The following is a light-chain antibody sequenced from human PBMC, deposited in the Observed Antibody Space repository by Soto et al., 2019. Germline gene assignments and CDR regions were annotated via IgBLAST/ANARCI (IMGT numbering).Light chain of an antibody. CDR3: CSHAGTYVV. V-gene: IGLV2-11*01. Sequence: QSVLTQPRSVSGSPGQSVTISCTGTSSDVGGYNYVSWYQQRPGKAPKLMIYDVSERPSGVPDRFSGSKSGSTASLTVSGLQAEDEADYYCCSHAGTYVVFGGGTKVTVL. J-gene: IGLJ2*01. CDR2: DVS. CDR1: SSDVGGYNY.